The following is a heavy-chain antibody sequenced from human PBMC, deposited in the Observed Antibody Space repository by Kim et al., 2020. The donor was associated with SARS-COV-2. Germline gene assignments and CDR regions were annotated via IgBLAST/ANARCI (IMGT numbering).Heavy chain of an antibody. CDR1: GGTFNKYA. V-gene: IGHV1-69*13. J-gene: IGHJ3*01. Sequence: PSVKVSCKASGGTFNKYAINWVRQAPGHGLEWMGGINPLFGTANYAQKFQERVTITADVSTSTAYMELSSLRSEDTAIYYCARPSRPTDGYAVLVPNDAFNLWGQGTLVTVSS. D-gene: IGHD2-2*03. CDR3: ARPSRPTDGYAVLVPNDAFNL. CDR2: INPLFGTA.